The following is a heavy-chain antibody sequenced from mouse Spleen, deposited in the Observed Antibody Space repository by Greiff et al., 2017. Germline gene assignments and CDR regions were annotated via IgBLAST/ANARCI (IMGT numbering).Heavy chain of an antibody. CDR3: ARPYSNYDFDY. V-gene: IGHV5-9*02. D-gene: IGHD2-5*01. J-gene: IGHJ2*01. Sequence: EVKLVESGGGLVKPGGSLKLSCAASGFAFSSYDMSWVRQTPEKRLEWVATISSGGSYTYYPDSVKGRFTISRDNARNTLFLQMSSLRSEDTAMYYCARPYSNYDFDYWGQGTTLTVSS. CDR2: ISSGGSYT. CDR1: GFAFSSYD.